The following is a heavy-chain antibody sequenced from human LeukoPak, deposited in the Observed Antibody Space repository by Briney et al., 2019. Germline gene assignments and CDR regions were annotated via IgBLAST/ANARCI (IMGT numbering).Heavy chain of an antibody. J-gene: IGHJ4*02. D-gene: IGHD3/OR15-3a*01. CDR1: GYSISSGYY. CDR2: IYHSGST. V-gene: IGHV4-38-2*02. CDR3: ARDLDLIPYY. Sequence: SETLSLTCTVSGYSISSGYYWGWIRQPPGKGLEWIGSIYHSGSTYYNPSLKSRVTISVDTSKNQFSLKLSSVTAADTAVYYCARDLDLIPYYWGQGTLVTVSS.